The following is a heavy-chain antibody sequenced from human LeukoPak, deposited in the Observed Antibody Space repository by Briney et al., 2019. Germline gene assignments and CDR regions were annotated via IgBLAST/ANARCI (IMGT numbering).Heavy chain of an antibody. Sequence: GGTLRLSCAATGFPFSNYGMSWVRQAPGTGLEWVSSISGSGDITYYPDSVKGRFTVSRDNSKNTLYLQMNSLRAEDTAIYYCAKDRTGTTGADWFEPWGRGTLVTVSS. CDR3: AKDRTGTTGADWFEP. CDR1: GFPFSNYG. V-gene: IGHV3-23*01. CDR2: ISGSGDIT. J-gene: IGHJ5*02. D-gene: IGHD1-1*01.